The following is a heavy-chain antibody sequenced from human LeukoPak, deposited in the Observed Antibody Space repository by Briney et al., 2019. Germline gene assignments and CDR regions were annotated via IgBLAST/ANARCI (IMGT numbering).Heavy chain of an antibody. CDR3: ARDALVGVYYFDL. Sequence: PSGTLSLTCAVSGGSISSSNWWSWVRQPPGEGLEWIGEIYHSGSTNYNPSLKSRVTISVDKSKNQFSLKLSSVTAADTAVYYCARDALVGVYYFDLWGQGTLVTVSS. D-gene: IGHD1-26*01. CDR1: GGSISSSNW. J-gene: IGHJ4*02. CDR2: IYHSGST. V-gene: IGHV4-4*02.